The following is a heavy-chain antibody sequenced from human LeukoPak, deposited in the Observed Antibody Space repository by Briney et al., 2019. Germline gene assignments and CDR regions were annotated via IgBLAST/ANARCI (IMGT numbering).Heavy chain of an antibody. Sequence: ETLSLTCAVYGGSFSGYYWSWIRQPPGKGLEWIGEINHSGSTNYNPSLKSRVTISVDTSKNQFSLKLSSVTAADTAVYYCARRGYSSSVSWFDPWGQGTLVTVSS. CDR3: ARRGYSSSVSWFDP. V-gene: IGHV4-34*01. CDR1: GGSFSGYY. J-gene: IGHJ5*02. CDR2: INHSGST. D-gene: IGHD6-6*01.